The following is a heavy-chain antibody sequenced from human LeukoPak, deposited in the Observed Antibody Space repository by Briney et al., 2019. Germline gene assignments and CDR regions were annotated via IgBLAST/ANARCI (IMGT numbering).Heavy chain of an antibody. J-gene: IGHJ4*02. Sequence: GGSLRLSCAASGFTFSDYWMNWVRQAPGKGLEWVANIKVDGSEKYYVDSVKGRFTISRDNAENTLYLQMHSLRSDDTAVYYCARGPDKMSHVDYWGQGTLVTVSS. D-gene: IGHD5/OR15-5a*01. V-gene: IGHV3-7*04. CDR3: ARGPDKMSHVDY. CDR2: IKVDGSEK. CDR1: GFTFSDYW.